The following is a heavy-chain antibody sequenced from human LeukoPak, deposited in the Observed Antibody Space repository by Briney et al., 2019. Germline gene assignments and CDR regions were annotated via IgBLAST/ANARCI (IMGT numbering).Heavy chain of an antibody. Sequence: SQTLSLTCAISGDSVSSNSAAWNWIRQSPSRGLEWLGRTYYRSKWYNDYAVSVKSRITINPDTSKNQFSLQLNSVTPEDTAVYSCARYSSSWYGHYYYYYYMDVWGKGTTVTVSS. CDR3: ARYSSSWYGHYYYYYYMDV. CDR2: TYYRSKWYN. J-gene: IGHJ6*03. CDR1: GDSVSSNSAA. V-gene: IGHV6-1*01. D-gene: IGHD6-13*01.